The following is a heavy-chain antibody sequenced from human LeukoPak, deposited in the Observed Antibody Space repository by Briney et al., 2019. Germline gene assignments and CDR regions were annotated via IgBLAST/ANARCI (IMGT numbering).Heavy chain of an antibody. CDR2: IYYNGNT. Sequence: PSETLSLTCTVSGGSINSHSWNWIRQSPGKGLEWIGNIYYNGNTKDNPSLKSRVTISIDTSKNQFSLKLTSVTAADTAVYYCARRDYDFWSGAAGVYYMDVWGKGTTVTVSS. CDR1: GGSINSHS. V-gene: IGHV4-59*11. D-gene: IGHD3-3*01. J-gene: IGHJ6*03. CDR3: ARRDYDFWSGAAGVYYMDV.